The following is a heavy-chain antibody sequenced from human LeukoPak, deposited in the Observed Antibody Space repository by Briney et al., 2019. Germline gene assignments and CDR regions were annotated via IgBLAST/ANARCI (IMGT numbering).Heavy chain of an antibody. V-gene: IGHV5-51*01. J-gene: IGHJ3*02. CDR3: ARHPVRGAFDI. CDR2: IYPGDSDT. Sequence: GESLKISWKGSGYSFTRYWIGWVRQMPGKGLEGVGIIYPGDSDTRYSPSFQGQVTISADKSISTAYLQWSSLKASDTAMYYCARHPVRGAFDIWGQGTMVTVSS. CDR1: GYSFTRYW.